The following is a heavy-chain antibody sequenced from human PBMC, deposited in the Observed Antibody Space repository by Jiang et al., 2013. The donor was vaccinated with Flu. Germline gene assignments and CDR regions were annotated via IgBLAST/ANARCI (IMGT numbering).Heavy chain of an antibody. CDR3: ARGDGLRSDAFDI. V-gene: IGHV3-33*01. CDR2: IWYDGSNK. Sequence: WVAVIWYDGSNKYYADSVKGRFTISRDNSKNTLYLQMNSLRAEDTAVYYCARGDGLRSDAFDIWGQGTMVTVSS. D-gene: IGHD3-10*02. J-gene: IGHJ3*02.